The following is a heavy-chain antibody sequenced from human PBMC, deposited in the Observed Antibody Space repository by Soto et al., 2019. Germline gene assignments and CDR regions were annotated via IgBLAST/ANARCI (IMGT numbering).Heavy chain of an antibody. Sequence: QLQLQESGPGLVKPSETLSLTCTVSGGSISSSSYYWGWIRQPPGKGLEWIGSIYYSGSTYYHPSLRSRVNISVDTSKNQSSLKLSSVTAADTAVYYCARHFRDDSSSWFPHYYMDVWGKGTTVTVSS. CDR1: GGSISSSSYY. CDR3: ARHFRDDSSSWFPHYYMDV. D-gene: IGHD6-13*01. CDR2: IYYSGST. J-gene: IGHJ6*03. V-gene: IGHV4-39*01.